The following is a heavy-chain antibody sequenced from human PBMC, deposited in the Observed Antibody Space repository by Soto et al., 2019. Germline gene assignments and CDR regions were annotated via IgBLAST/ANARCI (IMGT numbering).Heavy chain of an antibody. D-gene: IGHD6-13*01. CDR1: GGTFSSYT. V-gene: IGHV1-69*08. Sequence: QVQLVQSGAEVKKPGSSVKVSCKASGGTFSSYTISWVRQAPGQGLEWMGRIIPILGIANYAQKFQGRVTITADKSTSTAYMELSSLRSEDTVVYYCARDAGIAAAGTWFDPWGQGTLVTVSS. CDR3: ARDAGIAAAGTWFDP. J-gene: IGHJ5*02. CDR2: IIPILGIA.